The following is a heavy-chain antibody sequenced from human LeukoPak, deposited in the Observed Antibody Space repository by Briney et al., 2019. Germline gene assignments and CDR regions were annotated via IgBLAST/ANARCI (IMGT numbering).Heavy chain of an antibody. V-gene: IGHV3-30*18. CDR3: AKDDWEVVVVPAARGPYYYYGMDV. CDR1: GFTFSSYG. Sequence: PGGSLRLSCAASGFTFSSYGMHWVRQAPGKGLEWVAVISYDGSNKYYADSVKGRFTISRDNSKNTLYLQMNSLRAEDTAVYYCAKDDWEVVVVPAARGPYYYYGMDVWGQGTTVTVSS. D-gene: IGHD2-2*01. CDR2: ISYDGSNK. J-gene: IGHJ6*02.